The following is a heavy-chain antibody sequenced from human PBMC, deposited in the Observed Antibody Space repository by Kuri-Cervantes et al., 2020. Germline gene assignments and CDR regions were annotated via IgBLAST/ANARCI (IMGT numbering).Heavy chain of an antibody. CDR2: INPNSGGT. J-gene: IGHJ4*02. V-gene: IGHV1-2*02. D-gene: IGHD1-1*01. Sequence: ASVKVSCKASGYTFTGYYMHWVRQAPGQGLEWMGWINPNSGGTNYAQKFQGRVTMTRDTSISTAYMGLSRLRSDDTAVYYCARDNDAGGDCNCWGQGTLVTVSS. CDR1: GYTFTGYY. CDR3: ARDNDAGGDCNC.